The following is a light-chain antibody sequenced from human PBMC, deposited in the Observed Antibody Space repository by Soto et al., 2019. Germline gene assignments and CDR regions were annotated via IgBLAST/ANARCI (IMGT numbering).Light chain of an antibody. CDR1: QDTNNC. CDR3: QQCNTLPYS. Sequence: DIQMTQSPSSLSASVGGRVTITCQASQDTNNCLNWYQQKPGKAPKLLIYGASNLEVGVPSRFSGSGSGTDFTLTISSLQPEDTATYYCQQCNTLPYSFGQGTKVE. V-gene: IGKV1-33*01. J-gene: IGKJ2*03. CDR2: GAS.